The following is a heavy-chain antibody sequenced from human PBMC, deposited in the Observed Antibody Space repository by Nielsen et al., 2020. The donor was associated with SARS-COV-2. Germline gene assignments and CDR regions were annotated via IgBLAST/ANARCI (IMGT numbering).Heavy chain of an antibody. CDR1: GFTFSSCG. J-gene: IGHJ4*02. CDR3: ARGTLSPVTTGDY. CDR2: IRYDGSNK. V-gene: IGHV3-30*02. Sequence: GESLKISCAASGFTFSSCGMHWVRQAPGKGLEWVAFIRYDGSNKYYADSVKGRFTISRDNSKNTLYLQMNSLRAEDTAVYYCARGTLSPVTTGDYWGQGTLVTVSS. D-gene: IGHD4-17*01.